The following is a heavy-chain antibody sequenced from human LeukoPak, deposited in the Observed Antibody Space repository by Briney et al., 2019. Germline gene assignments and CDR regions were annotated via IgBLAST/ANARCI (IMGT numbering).Heavy chain of an antibody. CDR3: TTATASDILTGYYGGYYFDY. CDR2: IKSKTDGGTT. J-gene: IGHJ4*02. Sequence: WGSLRLSCAASGFTFSNAWMSWVRQAPGKGLEWVGRIKSKTDGGTTDYAAPVKGRFTISRDDSKNTLYLQMNSLKTEDTAVYYCTTATASDILTGYYGGYYFDYWGQGTLVTVSS. D-gene: IGHD3-9*01. V-gene: IGHV3-15*01. CDR1: GFTFSNAW.